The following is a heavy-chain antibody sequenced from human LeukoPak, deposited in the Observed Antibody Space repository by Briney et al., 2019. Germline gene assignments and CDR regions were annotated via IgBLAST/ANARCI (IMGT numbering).Heavy chain of an antibody. CDR3: ARAYDSSGFPLFDY. CDR2: IYYSGST. CDR1: GGSISSGDYY. D-gene: IGHD3-22*01. J-gene: IGHJ4*02. Sequence: PSETLSLTCTVSGGSISSGDYYWSWIRQPPGKGLEWIGYIYYSGSTYYNPSLKSRVSISVDTSKNQFSLKLSPVTAADTAVYYCARAYDSSGFPLFDYWGQGALVTVSS. V-gene: IGHV4-30-4*01.